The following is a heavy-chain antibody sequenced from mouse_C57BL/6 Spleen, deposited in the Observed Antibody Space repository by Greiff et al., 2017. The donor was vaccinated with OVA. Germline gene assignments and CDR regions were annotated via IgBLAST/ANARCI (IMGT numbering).Heavy chain of an antibody. V-gene: IGHV1-55*01. CDR3: ASGYYGSSWYFDV. Sequence: VQLQQPGAELVKPGASVKMSCKASGYTFTSYWITWVKQRPGQGLEWIGDIYPGSGSTNYNEKFKSKATLTVDTSSSTAYMQLSSLTSEDSAVYYCASGYYGSSWYFDVWGTGTTVTVSS. CDR2: IYPGSGST. J-gene: IGHJ1*03. CDR1: GYTFTSYW. D-gene: IGHD1-1*01.